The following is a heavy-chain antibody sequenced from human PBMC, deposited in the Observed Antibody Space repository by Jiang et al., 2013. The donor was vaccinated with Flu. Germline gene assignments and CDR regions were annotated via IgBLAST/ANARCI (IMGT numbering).Heavy chain of an antibody. V-gene: IGHV3-33*01. Sequence: RLSCAASGFTFSSYGMHWVRQAPGKGLEWVAVIWYDGSNKYYADSVKGRFTISRDNSKNTLYLQMNSLRAEDTAVYYCARGGEQWLVANGGYFDYWGQGTLVTVSS. D-gene: IGHD6-19*01. CDR3: ARGGEQWLVANGGYFDY. CDR1: GFTFSSYG. CDR2: IWYDGSNK. J-gene: IGHJ4*02.